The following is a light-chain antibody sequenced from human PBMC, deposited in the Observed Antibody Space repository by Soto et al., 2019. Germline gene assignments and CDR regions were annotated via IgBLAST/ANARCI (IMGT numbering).Light chain of an antibody. J-gene: IGKJ1*01. V-gene: IGKV3-20*01. CDR3: QQYGSSLWT. Sequence: EIVLTQSPGTLSLSPGERATLSCRASQSVSSSSLAWYQQKPGQAPRLLIYRASSRATGIPDRFSGSGSGTDFTLTISRLEPEDFAVYYCQQYGSSLWTFGQGTKVEIK. CDR1: QSVSSSS. CDR2: RAS.